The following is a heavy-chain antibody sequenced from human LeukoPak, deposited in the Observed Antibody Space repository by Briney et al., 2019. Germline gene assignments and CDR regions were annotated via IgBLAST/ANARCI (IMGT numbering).Heavy chain of an antibody. CDR1: GYTFTSYG. Sequence: ASVKVSCKASGYTFTSYGISWVRQAPGQGLEWMGWISAYNGNTNYAQKLQGRVTMTTDTSTSTAYMELRSLRSEDTAVYFCARSGGSLIQLWLRGNYDAVDIWGQGTMVTVSS. CDR3: ARSGGSLIQLWLRGNYDAVDI. D-gene: IGHD5-18*01. V-gene: IGHV1-18*01. J-gene: IGHJ3*02. CDR2: ISAYNGNT.